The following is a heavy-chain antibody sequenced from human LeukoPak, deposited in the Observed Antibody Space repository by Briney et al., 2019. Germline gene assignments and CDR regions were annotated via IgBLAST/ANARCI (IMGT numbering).Heavy chain of an antibody. J-gene: IGHJ3*02. D-gene: IGHD5-24*01. CDR2: INGDGSST. CDR3: AREWHDAFDI. V-gene: IGHV3-74*01. Sequence: PGGSLRLSCAASGFIFSSYGMHWVRQAPGKGLVWVSRINGDGSSTTYADSVRGRFTISRDDAKNTLYLEMNSLRAEDTAVYYCAREWHDAFDIWGQGTMVTVSS. CDR1: GFIFSSYG.